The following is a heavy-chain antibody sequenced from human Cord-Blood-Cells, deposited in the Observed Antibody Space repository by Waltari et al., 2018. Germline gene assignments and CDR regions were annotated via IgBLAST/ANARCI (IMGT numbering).Heavy chain of an antibody. Sequence: QVQLQESGPGLVKPSGTLSLTCAVSGGSISSSNWWSWGRPPPGKGLEWMGEIYHSGSTNYNPSLKSRVTISVDKSKNQFSLKLSSVTAADTAVYYCARGSYGDYYYYYGMDVWGQGTTVTVSS. V-gene: IGHV4-4*02. CDR3: ARGSYGDYYYYYGMDV. J-gene: IGHJ6*02. D-gene: IGHD4-17*01. CDR2: IYHSGST. CDR1: GGSISSSNW.